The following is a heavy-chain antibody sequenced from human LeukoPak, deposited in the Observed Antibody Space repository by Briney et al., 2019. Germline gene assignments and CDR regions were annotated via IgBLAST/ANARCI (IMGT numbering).Heavy chain of an antibody. V-gene: IGHV1-2*02. J-gene: IGHJ4*02. CDR2: INPNSGGT. Sequence: ASVKVSCKASGYTFTGYYMHWVRQAPGQGLEWMGWINPNSGGTNYAQKFQGRVTMTRDTSISTAYMELSRLRSDDTAVYYCARDRPRRFLEWPPYYFDHWGQGTLVTVSS. CDR1: GYTFTGYY. CDR3: ARDRPRRFLEWPPYYFDH. D-gene: IGHD3-3*01.